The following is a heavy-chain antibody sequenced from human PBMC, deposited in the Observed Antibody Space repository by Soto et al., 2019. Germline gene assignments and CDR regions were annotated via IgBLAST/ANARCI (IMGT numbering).Heavy chain of an antibody. V-gene: IGHV3-74*01. J-gene: IGHJ3*02. Sequence: GGSLRLSCAASGFTFSSYWMHWVRQVKGKGLVWVSTIYTDGSSTSYADSVKGRFIISRDNAKNTLFLQMHSLRAEDTAVYYCARAANFTRVDDWCDIWGQGTMVTVSS. CDR1: GFTFSSYW. CDR3: ARAANFTRVDDWCDI. D-gene: IGHD3-9*01. CDR2: IYTDGSST.